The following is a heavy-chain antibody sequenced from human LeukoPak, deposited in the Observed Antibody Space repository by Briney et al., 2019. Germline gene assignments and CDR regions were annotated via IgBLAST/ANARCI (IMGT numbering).Heavy chain of an antibody. Sequence: SEILSLTCTVSGGSISSSSYYWGWIRQPPGKGLKWIGSIYYSGSTYYNPSLKSRVTISVDTSKNQFSLKLSSVTAADTAVYYCARRYYDSSGYDFDYWGQGTLVTVSS. CDR3: ARRYYDSSGYDFDY. V-gene: IGHV4-39*01. D-gene: IGHD3-22*01. CDR2: IYYSGST. J-gene: IGHJ4*02. CDR1: GGSISSSSYY.